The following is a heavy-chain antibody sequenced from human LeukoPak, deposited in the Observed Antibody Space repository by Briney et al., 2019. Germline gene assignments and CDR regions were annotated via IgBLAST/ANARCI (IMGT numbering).Heavy chain of an antibody. Sequence: PSETLSLTCTVSSGSISGSDYYWCWIRQPPGKGLEWIGYIYYSGSTYYNPSLKSRVTISVDTSKNQFSLKLSSVTAADTAVYYCARTSWDVGLHAPGDYWGQGTLVTVSS. CDR1: SGSISGSDYY. D-gene: IGHD4-11*01. CDR2: IYYSGST. CDR3: ARTSWDVGLHAPGDY. V-gene: IGHV4-30-4*08. J-gene: IGHJ4*02.